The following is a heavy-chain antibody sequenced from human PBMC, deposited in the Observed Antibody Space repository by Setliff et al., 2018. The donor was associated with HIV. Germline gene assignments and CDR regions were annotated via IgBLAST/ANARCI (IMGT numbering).Heavy chain of an antibody. CDR1: GFTFGSYA. V-gene: IGHV3-21*01. D-gene: IGHD3-9*01. Sequence: GGSLRLSCAPSGFTFGSYAMSVVRQAPGKGLEWVSVISGSATYIYYADSAKGRFTIYRDNAGNSLYLQMNSLRAEDTAVYYCARDNGRYFDRGWFDPWGQGALVTVSS. CDR2: ISGSATYI. CDR3: ARDNGRYFDRGWFDP. J-gene: IGHJ5*02.